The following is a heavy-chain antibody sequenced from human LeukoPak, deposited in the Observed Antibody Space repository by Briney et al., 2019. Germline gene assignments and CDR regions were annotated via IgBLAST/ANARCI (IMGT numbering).Heavy chain of an antibody. CDR3: ARTHSSRYNWFDP. V-gene: IGHV4-39*07. D-gene: IGHD6-13*01. CDR1: GGSISTSSYY. J-gene: IGHJ5*02. Sequence: SETLSFTCTVSGGSISTSSYYWGWVRQPPGKGLEWIGNIFYSGSTYYSPSLKSRVTISLDTSRNQFSLTLSSVTAADTAVYYCARTHSSRYNWFDPWGQGTLVTVSS. CDR2: IFYSGST.